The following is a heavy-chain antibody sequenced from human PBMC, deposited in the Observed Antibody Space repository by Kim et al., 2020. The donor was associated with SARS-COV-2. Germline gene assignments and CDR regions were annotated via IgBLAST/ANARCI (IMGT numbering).Heavy chain of an antibody. CDR3: AREVLNYYDSSGYYVYFAY. V-gene: IGHV4-39*07. D-gene: IGHD3-22*01. CDR1: GGSISSSSYY. J-gene: IGHJ4*02. CDR2: IYYSGST. Sequence: SETLSLTCTVSGGSISSSSYYWGWIRQPPGKGLEWIGRIYYSGSTYYNPSLKSRVTISVDTSKNQFSLKLSSVTAADTAVYYCAREVLNYYDSSGYYVYFAYWGRGTLVAVSS.